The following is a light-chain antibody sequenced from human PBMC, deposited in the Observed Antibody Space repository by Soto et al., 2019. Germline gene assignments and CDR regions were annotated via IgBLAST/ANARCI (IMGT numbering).Light chain of an antibody. Sequence: DIQMTQSPSTLSASVGDRVTITCRASQTISSWLAWYQQKPGKAPSLLIYKASILENGVPSRFRGSGSGTEFTLTISSLQPDDFATYYCQQYSTSTPSTFGQGTKLQI. CDR2: KAS. J-gene: IGKJ2*01. V-gene: IGKV1-5*03. CDR1: QTISSW. CDR3: QQYSTSTPST.